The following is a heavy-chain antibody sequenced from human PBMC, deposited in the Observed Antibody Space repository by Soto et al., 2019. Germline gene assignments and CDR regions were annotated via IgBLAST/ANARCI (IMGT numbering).Heavy chain of an antibody. CDR2: IGGYKGNT. D-gene: IGHD5-18*01. CDR3: APHTLDTGMPSGY. Sequence: QVQLEQSGAEVREPGASVKVSSKASDYTFTNYGVSWVRQAPGQGLEWMGWIGGYKGNTNYAQKLQGRVTLTTDTSTSTAYMELRSLRSDDTAVYYCAPHTLDTGMPSGYWGQGTLVTVSS. CDR1: DYTFTNYG. J-gene: IGHJ4*02. V-gene: IGHV1-18*01.